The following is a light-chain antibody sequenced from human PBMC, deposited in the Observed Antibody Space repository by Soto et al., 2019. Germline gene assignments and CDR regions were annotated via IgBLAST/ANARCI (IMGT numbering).Light chain of an antibody. CDR3: QQYGSSPLT. J-gene: IGKJ4*01. Sequence: EIVMTQSPATLSVYPGERATLSCRAIQIISSNLAWYQQKPGQAPRLLIYGASTRATGIPARFSGSGSGTDFTLTINSLEPEDFAVYYCQQYGSSPLTFGGRTKVDIK. CDR2: GAS. CDR1: QIISSN. V-gene: IGKV3-15*01.